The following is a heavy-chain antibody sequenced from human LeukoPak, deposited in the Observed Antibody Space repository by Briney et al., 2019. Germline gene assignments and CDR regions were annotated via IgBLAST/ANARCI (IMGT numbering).Heavy chain of an antibody. D-gene: IGHD3-16*01. J-gene: IGHJ4*02. CDR3: TTVPGGFTYLYYFDY. Sequence: PGGSLRLSCAASGFTFSNAWMNWVRQAPGKGLEWVGRIKSKTDGGTTDYAAPVKGRFTISRDDSKNTLYLQMNSLKTEDTAVYYCTTVPGGFTYLYYFDYWGQGTLVTVSS. CDR1: GFTFSNAW. V-gene: IGHV3-15*01. CDR2: IKSKTDGGTT.